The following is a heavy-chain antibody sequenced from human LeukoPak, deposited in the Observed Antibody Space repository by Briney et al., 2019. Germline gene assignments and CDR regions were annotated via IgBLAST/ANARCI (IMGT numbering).Heavy chain of an antibody. CDR3: AKRGSSSWPGNY. D-gene: IGHD6-13*01. J-gene: IGHJ4*02. V-gene: IGHV3-23*01. Sequence: GGSLRLSCAASGFTFSKYWMHWVRQAPGKGLEWVSAISGSGGSTYYADSVKGRFTISRDNSKNTLYLQMNSLRAEDTAVYYCAKRGSSSWPGNYWGQGTLVTVSS. CDR2: ISGSGGST. CDR1: GFTFSKYW.